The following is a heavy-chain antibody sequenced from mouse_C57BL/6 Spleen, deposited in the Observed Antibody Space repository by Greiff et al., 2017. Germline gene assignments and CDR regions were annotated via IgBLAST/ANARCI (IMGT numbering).Heavy chain of an antibody. CDR2: IDPEDGDT. CDR1: GFNIKDYY. V-gene: IGHV14-1*01. J-gene: IGHJ1*03. D-gene: IGHD1-1*01. Sequence: EVQLQQSGAELVRPGASVKLSCTASGFNIKDYYMHWVKQRPEQGLEWIGRIDPEDGDTEYAPKFPGKATMTADTSSNTAYLQLSSLTSEDAAVYYCTTYGSSQWYFDVWGTGTTVTVSS. CDR3: TTYGSSQWYFDV.